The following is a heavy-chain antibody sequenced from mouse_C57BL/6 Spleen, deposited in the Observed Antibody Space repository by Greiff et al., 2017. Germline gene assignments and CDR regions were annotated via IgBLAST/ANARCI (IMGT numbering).Heavy chain of an antibody. CDR1: GFTFSDYY. Sequence: EVQGVESGGGLVQPGGSLKLSCAASGFTFSDYYMYWVRQTPEKRLEWVAYISNGGGSTYYPDTVKGRFTISRDNAKNTLYLQMSRLKSEDTAMYYCARQKAGFFDYWGQGTTLTVSS. CDR2: ISNGGGST. CDR3: ARQKAGFFDY. V-gene: IGHV5-12*01. J-gene: IGHJ2*01.